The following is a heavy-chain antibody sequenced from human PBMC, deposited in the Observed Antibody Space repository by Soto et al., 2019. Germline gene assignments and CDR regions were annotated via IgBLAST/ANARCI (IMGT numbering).Heavy chain of an antibody. CDR1: GGSISSYY. J-gene: IGHJ4*02. CDR2: IYYTGST. Sequence: SETLSLTCTVSGGSISSYYWSWIRQPPGKGLEWIGYIYYTGSTTYNSSLRSRVTISVDTSKSQFSLKLTSVTTADTAVYYCARGGSWMDYWGQGTLVTVSS. V-gene: IGHV4-59*01. CDR3: ARGGSWMDY. D-gene: IGHD6-13*01.